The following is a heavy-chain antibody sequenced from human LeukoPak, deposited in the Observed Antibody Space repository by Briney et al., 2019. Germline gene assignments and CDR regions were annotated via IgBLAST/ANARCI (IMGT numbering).Heavy chain of an antibody. CDR3: AKDPAAIVPAAKGYYGMDV. CDR2: ISYDGSNK. D-gene: IGHD2-2*01. V-gene: IGHV3-30*18. J-gene: IGHJ6*02. CDR1: GFTFRSYG. Sequence: PGGSLRLSCAASGFTFRSYGMHWVRQAPGKGLEWVAVISYDGSNKYYADSVKGRFTISRDNSKNTLYLQMNSLRAEDTAVYYCAKDPAAIVPAAKGYYGMDVWGQGTTVTVSS.